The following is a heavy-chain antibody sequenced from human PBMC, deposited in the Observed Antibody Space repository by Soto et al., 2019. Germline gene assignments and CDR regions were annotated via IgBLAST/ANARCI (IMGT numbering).Heavy chain of an antibody. CDR3: ARALDYDFCGGRNWFDP. D-gene: IGHD3-3*01. V-gene: IGHV4-59*01. CDR2: IDYTGFT. J-gene: IGHJ5*02. Sequence: QVQLQQSGPGLLKPSETLSLTCSVSGGSITDNYWTWIRQSPGKGLEWVGYIDYTGFTNYNPSLKTRVNISLDGSKNQFSLKLDSVTAADTAVYYCARALDYDFCGGRNWFDPWGQGTLVTVSS. CDR1: GGSITDNY.